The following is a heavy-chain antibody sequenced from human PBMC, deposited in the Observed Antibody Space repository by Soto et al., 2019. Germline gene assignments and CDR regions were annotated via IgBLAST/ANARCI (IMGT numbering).Heavy chain of an antibody. CDR1: GYTFSDYY. D-gene: IGHD2-2*01. V-gene: IGHV1-18*04. J-gene: IGHJ4*02. CDR2: ISAYNGNT. Sequence: ASVKVSCKASGYTFSDYYMHWVRQAPGQGLEWMGWISAYNGNTNYAQKLQGRVTLTTDTSTSTAYMELRSLRSDDTAVYYCARSCSSTSCPFDYWGQGTLVTVSS. CDR3: ARSCSSTSCPFDY.